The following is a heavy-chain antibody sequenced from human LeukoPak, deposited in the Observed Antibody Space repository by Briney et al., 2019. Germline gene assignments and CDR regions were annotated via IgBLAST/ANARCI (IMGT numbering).Heavy chain of an antibody. CDR1: GFTFNTYT. V-gene: IGHV3-21*04. CDR3: ARDSLGYSLYYYYYYMDV. J-gene: IGHJ6*03. CDR2: ISSGTSYI. D-gene: IGHD2-15*01. Sequence: GGSLRLSCAASGFTFNTYTMNWVRQAPGKGLEWVSSISSGTSYIYYADSVKGRFTISRDNAKNSLYLQMNSLRAEDTALYYCARDSLGYSLYYYYYYMDVWGKGTTVTVSS.